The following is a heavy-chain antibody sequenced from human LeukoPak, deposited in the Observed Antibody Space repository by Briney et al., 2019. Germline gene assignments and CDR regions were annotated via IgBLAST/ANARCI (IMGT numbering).Heavy chain of an antibody. CDR3: TSIRDGYNDAYDI. CDR2: MNPNIGNT. D-gene: IGHD5-24*01. CDR1: GYTSTSYD. Sequence: ASVKVSCKASGYTSTSYDINWVRHATGQGREWMGWMNPNIGNTGYAQTFQGRVSMTTDTSASTVYMELSSLRSEETAIYYSTSIRDGYNDAYDIWGQGTVVTVPS. J-gene: IGHJ3*02. V-gene: IGHV1-8*01.